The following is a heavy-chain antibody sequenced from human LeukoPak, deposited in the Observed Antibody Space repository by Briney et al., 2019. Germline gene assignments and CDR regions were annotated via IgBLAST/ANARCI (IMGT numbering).Heavy chain of an antibody. J-gene: IGHJ4*02. V-gene: IGHV3-NL1*01. CDR1: GFTFSSYS. Sequence: GGSLRLSCAASGFTFSSYSMNWVRQAPGKGLEWVSAISGGGVNTYYADSVKGRFTISRDNSKNMLYLQMNSLRAEDTAVYYCARVHSGSYWGQGTPVTVSS. CDR2: ISGGGVNT. CDR3: ARVHSGSY. D-gene: IGHD1-26*01.